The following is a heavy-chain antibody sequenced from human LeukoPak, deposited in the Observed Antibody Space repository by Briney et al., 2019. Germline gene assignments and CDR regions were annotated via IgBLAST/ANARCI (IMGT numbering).Heavy chain of an antibody. CDR3: EGYYDSSGSALDY. CDR2: MRYDGTNK. Sequence: PGGSLRLSCAASGFIFSSYGMHCVRQAPGKGLERVAFMRYDGTNKYYADSVKGRFTIFRDNSKNTLYLQMNSLRAEDTAVYYCEGYYDSSGSALDYWGQGTLVTVSS. V-gene: IGHV3-30*02. D-gene: IGHD3-22*01. CDR1: GFIFSSYG. J-gene: IGHJ4*02.